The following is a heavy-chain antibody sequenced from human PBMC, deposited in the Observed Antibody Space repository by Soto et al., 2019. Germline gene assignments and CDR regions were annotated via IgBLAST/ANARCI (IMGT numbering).Heavy chain of an antibody. V-gene: IGHV3-74*01. Sequence: GGSLRLSCAASGFTFSSYWMHWVRQAPGKGLVWVSRINSDGSSTSYADSVKGRFTISRDNAKNTLYLQMNRLRAEDTAVYYCARDPCISTSCYAVHYMDFWGKGTTVTVSS. CDR3: ARDPCISTSCYAVHYMDF. CDR2: INSDGSST. J-gene: IGHJ6*03. D-gene: IGHD2-2*01. CDR1: GFTFSSYW.